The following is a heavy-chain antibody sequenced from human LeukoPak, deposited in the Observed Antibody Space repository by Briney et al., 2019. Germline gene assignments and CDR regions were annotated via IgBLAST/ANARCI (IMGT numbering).Heavy chain of an antibody. V-gene: IGHV5-51*01. D-gene: IGHD1-26*01. CDR3: ARLSGGSALRNDAFHI. CDR2: VYPDNSKT. Sequence: GESLKISCKGSGYTFTIYWIALVRQMPGKGLEWMGIVYPDNSKTIYSPSFQGQVTISADKSINTAYLQWSSLKASDTAIYYCARLSGGSALRNDAFHIWGQGTMVTVSS. CDR1: GYTFTIYW. J-gene: IGHJ3*02.